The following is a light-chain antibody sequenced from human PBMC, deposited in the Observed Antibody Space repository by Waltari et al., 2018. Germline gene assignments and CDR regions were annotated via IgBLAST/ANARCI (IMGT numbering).Light chain of an antibody. J-gene: IGKJ1*01. V-gene: IGKV1-39*01. Sequence: DIQMTQSPSSLSASVGDRVTITCRASQNIRNFLNWYQQKPGKAPDLLIYAASSLQTWVPSRFSGSGSGTDFTLTISGLQPEDFAVYFCQLGYTTPRTFGQGTKVEIK. CDR3: QLGYTTPRT. CDR1: QNIRNF. CDR2: AAS.